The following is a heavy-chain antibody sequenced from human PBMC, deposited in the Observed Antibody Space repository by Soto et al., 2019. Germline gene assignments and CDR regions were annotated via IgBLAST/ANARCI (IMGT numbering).Heavy chain of an antibody. CDR2: MWYDGSNK. V-gene: IGHV3-33*01. Sequence: GGSLRLSCAASGFTFSSYGMHWVRQAPGKGLEWVAVMWYDGSNKYYADSVKGRFTISRDNSKNTLYLQMNSLRAEDTAVYYCARSLRGQNAFDIWGQGTMVTVSS. CDR1: GFTFSSYG. CDR3: ARSLRGQNAFDI. D-gene: IGHD3-16*01. J-gene: IGHJ3*02.